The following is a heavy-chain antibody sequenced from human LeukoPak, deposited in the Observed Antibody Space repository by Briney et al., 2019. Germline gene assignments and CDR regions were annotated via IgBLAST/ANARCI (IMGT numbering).Heavy chain of an antibody. D-gene: IGHD3-10*01. CDR1: GFTVSNNY. Sequence: GGSLRLSCAASGFTVSNNYMSWVRQAPGKGLEWVSVIYSGGSTYYADSVKGRFTISRDNSKNTLYLQMNSLRAEDTAVYYCARPYYYGSGSYYGYWGQGTLVTVSS. CDR2: IYSGGST. CDR3: ARPYYYGSGSYYGY. J-gene: IGHJ4*02. V-gene: IGHV3-66*01.